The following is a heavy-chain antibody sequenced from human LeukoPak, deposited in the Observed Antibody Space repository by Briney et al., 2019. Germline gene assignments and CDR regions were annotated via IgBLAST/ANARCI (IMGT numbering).Heavy chain of an antibody. D-gene: IGHD3-3*01. CDR2: TSAYNGNT. CDR3: ARGASHYDFWSGYSNYYGMDV. J-gene: IGHJ6*02. Sequence: ASVKVSCKASGYTFTSYGISWVRQAPGQGLEWMGWTSAYNGNTNYAQKLQGRVTMTTDTSTSTAYMELRSLRSDDTAVYYCARGASHYDFWSGYSNYYGMDVRGQGTTVTVSS. V-gene: IGHV1-18*01. CDR1: GYTFTSYG.